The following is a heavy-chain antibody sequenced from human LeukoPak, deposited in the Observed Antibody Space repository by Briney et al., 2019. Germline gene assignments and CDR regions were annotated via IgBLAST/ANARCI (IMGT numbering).Heavy chain of an antibody. CDR3: ARENYCSSTSCLDY. Sequence: ASVKVSCKASGYTFTSYDINWVRQATGQGLEWMGWMNPNSGNTGYAQKFQGRVTITRNTSISTACMELSSLGSEDTAVYYCARENYCSSTSCLDYWGQGTLVTVSS. V-gene: IGHV1-8*03. J-gene: IGHJ4*02. D-gene: IGHD2-2*01. CDR2: MNPNSGNT. CDR1: GYTFTSYD.